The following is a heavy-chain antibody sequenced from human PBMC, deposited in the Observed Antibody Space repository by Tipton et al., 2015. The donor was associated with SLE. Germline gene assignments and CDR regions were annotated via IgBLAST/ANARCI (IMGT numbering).Heavy chain of an antibody. J-gene: IGHJ4*02. CDR3: AGVRYGYGEIDH. V-gene: IGHV3-53*05. CDR2: IYIGGST. D-gene: IGHD5-18*01. Sequence: SLRLSCAASGFSVSSSYMSWVRQAPGKGLEWISIIYIGGSTYDADSVKGRFTISRDNSNNIVYLQMNSLRAEDTAVYFCAGVRYGYGEIDHWGQGTLVTISS. CDR1: GFSVSSSY.